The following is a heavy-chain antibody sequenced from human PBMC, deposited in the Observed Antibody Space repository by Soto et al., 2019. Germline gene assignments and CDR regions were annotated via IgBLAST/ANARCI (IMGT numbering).Heavy chain of an antibody. D-gene: IGHD4-17*01. CDR1: GYTFTGYY. CDR2: INPNSGGT. CDR3: ARDMAHYGDYRWFDP. J-gene: IGHJ5*02. Sequence: QVQLVQSGAEVKKPGASVKVSCKASGYTFTGYYMHWVRQAPGQGLEWMGWINPNSGGTNYAQKFQGWVTMTRDTSISIAYMELSRLRSDDTAVYYCARDMAHYGDYRWFDPWGQGTLVTVSS. V-gene: IGHV1-2*04.